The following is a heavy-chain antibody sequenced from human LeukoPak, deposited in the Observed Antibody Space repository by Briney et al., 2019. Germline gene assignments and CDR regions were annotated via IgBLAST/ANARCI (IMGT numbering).Heavy chain of an antibody. V-gene: IGHV3-23*01. CDR1: GFTFDKCA. CDR3: AKDGGRRDDY. D-gene: IGHD1-26*01. CDR2: IGASGGGP. J-gene: IGHJ4*02. Sequence: GGSLRLSCAASGFTFDKCAMKWIRQSPGKGLEWVSEIGASGGGPQYADSVKGRFTISRDNSKNTLYLQMNSLRAEDTAIYYCAKDGGRRDDYWGQGTLVTVSS.